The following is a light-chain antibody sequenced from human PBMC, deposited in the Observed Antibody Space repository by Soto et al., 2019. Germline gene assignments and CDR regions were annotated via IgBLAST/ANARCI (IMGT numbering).Light chain of an antibody. J-gene: IGKJ1*01. CDR3: QQYNSYRT. Sequence: DVQMTQSPSTLSASVGDRVTITCRASPSISTWLAWHQQKPGKAPKLLISRASNLEVGVPSRFSGSGSGTEFTLTISNLQPDDFATYYCQQYNSYRTFGQGTKVEIK. CDR2: RAS. CDR1: PSISTW. V-gene: IGKV1-5*03.